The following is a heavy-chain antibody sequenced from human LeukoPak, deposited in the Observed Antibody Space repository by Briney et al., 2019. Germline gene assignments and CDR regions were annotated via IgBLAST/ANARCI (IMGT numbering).Heavy chain of an antibody. CDR1: SGSVSSSGDHY. CDR3: VGAAYYFFDY. D-gene: IGHD1-26*01. CDR2: IYYSGSI. Sequence: SETLSLTCTVSSGSVSSSGDHYRSWIRQPPGKGLEWIGYIYYSGSINYNPSLKSRVTISVDTSKNQFSLKLNSVTAADTAVYYCVGAAYYFFDYWGPGTLVTVSS. V-gene: IGHV4-61*08. J-gene: IGHJ4*02.